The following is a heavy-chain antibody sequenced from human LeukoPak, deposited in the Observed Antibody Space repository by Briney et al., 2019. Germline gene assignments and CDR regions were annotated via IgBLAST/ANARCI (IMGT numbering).Heavy chain of an antibody. V-gene: IGHV4-59*01. CDR3: ARWRLRGWLQSGYFDY. CDR1: GGSISSYY. Sequence: SETLSLTCTVSGGSISSYYWSWIRQPPGKGLEWIGYIYYSGSTNYNPSLKSRVTISVDTSKNQFSLKLSSVTAADTAVYYYARWRLRGWLQSGYFDYWGQGTLVTVSS. CDR2: IYYSGST. J-gene: IGHJ4*02. D-gene: IGHD5-24*01.